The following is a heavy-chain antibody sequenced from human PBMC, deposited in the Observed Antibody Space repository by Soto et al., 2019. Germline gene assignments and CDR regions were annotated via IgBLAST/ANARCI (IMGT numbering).Heavy chain of an antibody. CDR1: GYTLTELS. V-gene: IGHV1-24*01. CDR3: ATGYSYGSLFDY. J-gene: IGHJ4*02. D-gene: IGHD5-18*01. CDR2: FDPEDGET. Sequence: GASVKPSCKVSGYTLTELSMPWVRQAPVKGLEWMGGFDPEDGETIYAQKFQGRVTMTEDTSTDTAYMELSSLRSEDTAVYYCATGYSYGSLFDYCGQGTLVTVSS.